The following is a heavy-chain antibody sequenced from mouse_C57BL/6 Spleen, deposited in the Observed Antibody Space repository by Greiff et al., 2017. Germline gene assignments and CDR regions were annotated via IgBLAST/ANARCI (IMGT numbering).Heavy chain of an antibody. CDR3: ARSPHYFDY. CDR1: GYTFTSYG. CDR2: IYPRSGNT. J-gene: IGHJ2*01. Sequence: VMLVESGAELARPGASVKLSCKASGYTFTSYGISWVKQRPGQGLEWIGEIYPRSGNTYYNEKFKGKATLTSDKASSKAYMELRSLTSEDSAVYFCARSPHYFDYWGQGTTLTVSS. V-gene: IGHV1-81*01.